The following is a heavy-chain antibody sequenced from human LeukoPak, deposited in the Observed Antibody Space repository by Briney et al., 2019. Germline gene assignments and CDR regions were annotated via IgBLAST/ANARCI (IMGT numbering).Heavy chain of an antibody. J-gene: IGHJ4*02. CDR3: AKGNSGYYGSGSYYRQ. V-gene: IGHV3-23*01. D-gene: IGHD3-10*01. Sequence: GGSLRLSCAASGFTFSSYAMSWVRQAPGKGLEWVSAISGSGGSTYYADSVKGRLTISRDNSKNTLYLQMNSLRAEDTAVYYCAKGNSGYYGSGSYYRQWGQGTLVTVSS. CDR2: ISGSGGST. CDR1: GFTFSSYA.